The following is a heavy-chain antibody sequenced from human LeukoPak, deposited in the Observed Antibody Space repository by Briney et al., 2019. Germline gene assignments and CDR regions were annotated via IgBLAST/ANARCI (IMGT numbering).Heavy chain of an antibody. D-gene: IGHD5-18*01. CDR2: IYGGGAT. CDR1: GFNVNNNF. Sequence: GGSLRLSCAASGFNVNNNFMSWVRQAPGKGLKWVSIIYGGGATYYADSVKGRFSISRDNSNNTLYLQMNSLRAEDTAVYYCARDLGYTHGFGCWGQGTLVTVSS. J-gene: IGHJ4*02. CDR3: ARDLGYTHGFGC. V-gene: IGHV3-53*01.